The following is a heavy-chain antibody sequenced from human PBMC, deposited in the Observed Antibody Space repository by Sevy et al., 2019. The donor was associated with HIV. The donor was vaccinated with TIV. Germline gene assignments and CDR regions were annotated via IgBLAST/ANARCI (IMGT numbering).Heavy chain of an antibody. CDR2: INHSGST. CDR1: RGSFTGYY. J-gene: IGHJ4*02. V-gene: IGHV4-34*01. CDR3: ARGVGNSYGYDPDY. D-gene: IGHD5-18*01. Sequence: SETLSLTCAVYRGSFTGYYWSWIRQPPGKGLEWIGEINHSGSTTYNPSLKSRVTISVDTSKNQFSLRLTSVTAADTALYNCARGVGNSYGYDPDYWGQGTLVTVSS.